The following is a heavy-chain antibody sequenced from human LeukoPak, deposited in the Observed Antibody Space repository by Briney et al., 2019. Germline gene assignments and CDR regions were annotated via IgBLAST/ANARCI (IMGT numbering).Heavy chain of an antibody. D-gene: IGHD2-21*02. CDR2: IYYSGSP. J-gene: IGHJ2*01. CDR3: SRRDCSQTDCSDWYFDL. CDR1: GGSIIRASSY. V-gene: IGHV4-39*01. Sequence: PSETLSLTCTVSGGSIIRASSYWGWIRQPPGKGLEWIGSIYYSGSPYYNPSLKSRVTISIDTSKNLFSLKLSSVTAADPAMYYCSRRDCSQTDCSDWYFDLWGRGTLLTVSS.